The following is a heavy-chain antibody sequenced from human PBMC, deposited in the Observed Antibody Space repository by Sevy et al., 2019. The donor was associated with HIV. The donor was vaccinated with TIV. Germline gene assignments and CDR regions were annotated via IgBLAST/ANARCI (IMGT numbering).Heavy chain of an antibody. V-gene: IGHV3-9*01. J-gene: IGHJ3*02. D-gene: IGHD5-12*01. CDR2: INWSSGSI. CDR3: AKDLHGYIGAFDI. CDR1: GFTFDDYA. Sequence: GGSLRLSCAVSGFTFDDYAMHWVRQAPGKGLEWVSGINWSSGSIGYADSVKGRFTISRDNAKNSLYLQMNSLRADDTALYYCAKDLHGYIGAFDIWGQGTMVTVSS.